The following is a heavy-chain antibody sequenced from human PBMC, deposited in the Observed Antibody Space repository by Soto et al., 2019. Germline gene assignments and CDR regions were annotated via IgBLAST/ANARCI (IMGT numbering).Heavy chain of an antibody. CDR2: INSDGSST. D-gene: IGHD3-10*01. CDR3: ARAPTAKYYYGSGPFDY. J-gene: IGHJ4*02. V-gene: IGHV3-74*01. CDR1: GFTFSSYW. Sequence: SVGSLRLSCAASGFTFSSYWMHWVRQAPGKGLVWVSRINSDGSSTSYADSVKGRFTISRDNAKNTLYLQMNSLRAEDTAVYYCARAPTAKYYYGSGPFDYWGQGTLVTVSS.